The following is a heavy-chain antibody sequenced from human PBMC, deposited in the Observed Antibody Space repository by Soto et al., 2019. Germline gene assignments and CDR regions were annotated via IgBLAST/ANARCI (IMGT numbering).Heavy chain of an antibody. CDR2: IFQSGST. D-gene: IGHD6-19*01. CDR1: GGTIRSPDW. Sequence: LSLTCGVSGGTIRSPDWWTWVRQPPGKGLEWIGEIFQSGSTNYAPSLESRVTISVDKSKNQFSLTLTSVTAADTAVYFCARGRGRYSSGWSWFDPWGQGILVTVSS. J-gene: IGHJ5*02. CDR3: ARGRGRYSSGWSWFDP. V-gene: IGHV4-4*01.